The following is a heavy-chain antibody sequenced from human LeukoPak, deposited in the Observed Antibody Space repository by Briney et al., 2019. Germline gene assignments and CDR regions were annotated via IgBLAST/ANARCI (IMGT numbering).Heavy chain of an antibody. J-gene: IGHJ3*02. Sequence: SETLSLTCTVSGGSISSYYWSWIRQPPGKGLEGIGYIYYSGSTNYNPSLKSRVTISVDTSKNQFSLKLSSVTAADTAVYYCARRIVGAIGGAFDIWGQGTMVTVSS. CDR1: GGSISSYY. V-gene: IGHV4-59*08. CDR2: IYYSGST. CDR3: ARRIVGAIGGAFDI. D-gene: IGHD1-26*01.